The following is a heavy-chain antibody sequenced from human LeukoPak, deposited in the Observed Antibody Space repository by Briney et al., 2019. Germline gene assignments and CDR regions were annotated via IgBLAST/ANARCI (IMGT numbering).Heavy chain of an antibody. V-gene: IGHV3-73*01. CDR2: IRSKANSYAT. CDR1: GFTFSGSA. J-gene: IGHJ5*02. D-gene: IGHD6-19*01. CDR3: TRQDSTTGYSSGWYVDWFDP. Sequence: PGGSLRLSCAASGFTFSGSAMHWVRQASGKGLEWVGRIRSKANSYATAYAASVKGRFTISRDDSKNTAYLQMNSLKTEDTAVYYCTRQDSTTGYSSGWYVDWFDPWGQGTLVTVSS.